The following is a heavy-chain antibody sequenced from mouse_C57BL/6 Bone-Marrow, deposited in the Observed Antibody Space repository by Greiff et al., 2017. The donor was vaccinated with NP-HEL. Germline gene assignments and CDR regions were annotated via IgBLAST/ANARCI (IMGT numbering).Heavy chain of an antibody. Sequence: EVKLVESGGGLVQPGGSLSLSCAASGFTFTNYYMSWVRQPPGKALEWLGFIRHKANGYTTEYSASVKGRFTISRDTSQRILYLQRNALRAEDSATDYCARSIYYDYADDPFYAMDYWGQGTSVTVAS. CDR2: IRHKANGYTT. V-gene: IGHV7-3*01. CDR1: GFTFTNYY. J-gene: IGHJ4*01. D-gene: IGHD2-4*01. CDR3: ARSIYYDYADDPFYAMDY.